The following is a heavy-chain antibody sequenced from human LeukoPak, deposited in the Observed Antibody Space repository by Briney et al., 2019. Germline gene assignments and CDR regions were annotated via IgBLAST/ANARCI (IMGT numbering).Heavy chain of an antibody. CDR2: IYTSGST. V-gene: IGHV4-61*02. Sequence: SQTLSLTCTVSGGSISSGSYYWSWIRQPAGKGLEWIGRIYTSGSTNYNPSLKSRVTISVDTSKNQFSLKLTSVTAADTAVYYCARDSSGWYRWFDPWGQGTLVTVSS. CDR3: ARDSSGWYRWFDP. D-gene: IGHD6-19*01. CDR1: GGSISSGSYY. J-gene: IGHJ5*02.